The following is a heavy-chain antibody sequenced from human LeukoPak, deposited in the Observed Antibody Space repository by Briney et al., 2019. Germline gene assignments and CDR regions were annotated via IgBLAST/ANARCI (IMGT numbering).Heavy chain of an antibody. V-gene: IGHV5-51*01. CDR1: GYRSTSYW. D-gene: IGHD3-3*01. CDR2: IYPGDSDT. Sequence: GESLKISCQGSGYRSTSYWIGWVRQMPGKGLEWMGIIYPGDSDTRYSPSFQGQVTISADKSISTAYLQWSSLKASDTAMYYCARTLRFLEWLIPDGMDVWGQGTTVTVSS. CDR3: ARTLRFLEWLIPDGMDV. J-gene: IGHJ6*02.